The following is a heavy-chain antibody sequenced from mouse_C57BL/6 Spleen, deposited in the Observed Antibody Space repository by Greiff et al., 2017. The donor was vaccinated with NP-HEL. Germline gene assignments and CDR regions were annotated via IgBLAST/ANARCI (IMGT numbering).Heavy chain of an antibody. CDR2: INPNNGGT. V-gene: IGHV1-18*01. J-gene: IGHJ2*01. Sequence: VQLQQSGPELVKPGASVKIPCKASGYTFTDYNMDWVKQSHGKSLEWIGDINPNNGGTIYNQKFKGKATLTVDKSSSTAYMELRSLTSEDTAVYYCARSPHYYGSSSYFDYWGQGTTLTVSS. D-gene: IGHD1-1*01. CDR3: ARSPHYYGSSSYFDY. CDR1: GYTFTDYN.